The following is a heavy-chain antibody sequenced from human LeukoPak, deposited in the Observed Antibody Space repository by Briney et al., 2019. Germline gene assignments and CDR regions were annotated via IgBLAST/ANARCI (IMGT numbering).Heavy chain of an antibody. D-gene: IGHD3-3*01. Sequence: PGRSLRLSCAASGFTFSSYAMHWVRQAPGKGLEWVAVISYDGSNKYYADSVKGRFTISRDNSKNTLYLQMNSLRAEDTAVYYCATVPRYYDFWSGYPDYWGQGTLVTVSS. CDR2: ISYDGSNK. J-gene: IGHJ4*02. CDR1: GFTFSSYA. V-gene: IGHV3-30-3*01. CDR3: ATVPRYYDFWSGYPDY.